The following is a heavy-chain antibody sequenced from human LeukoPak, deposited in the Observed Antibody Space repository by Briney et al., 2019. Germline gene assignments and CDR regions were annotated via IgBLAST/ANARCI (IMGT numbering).Heavy chain of an antibody. CDR1: GYTFSSYG. CDR2: INPNSGGT. Sequence: GPVKVSCKASGYTFSSYGISWVRRAPGQGLEWMGWINPNSGGTNYAQKFQGRVTMTRDTSISTAYMELSRLRSDDTAVYYCASGIVAAGHGYYYYMDVWGKGTTVTVSS. CDR3: ASGIVAAGHGYYYYMDV. J-gene: IGHJ6*03. D-gene: IGHD6-13*01. V-gene: IGHV1-2*02.